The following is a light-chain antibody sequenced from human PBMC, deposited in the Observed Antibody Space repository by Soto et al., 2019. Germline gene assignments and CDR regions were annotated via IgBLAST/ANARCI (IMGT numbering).Light chain of an antibody. CDR2: GAS. J-gene: IGKJ4*02. CDR3: QQYGSSPHT. CDR1: QSVSSSY. Sequence: EIVLTQPPGTLSLSPGERATLSCRASQSVSSSYLAWYQQTPGQAPRLLIYGASTRATGIPDRFSGSGSGTDFALTINRLEPEDFAVYYCQQYGSSPHTFGGGTKVEIK. V-gene: IGKV3-20*01.